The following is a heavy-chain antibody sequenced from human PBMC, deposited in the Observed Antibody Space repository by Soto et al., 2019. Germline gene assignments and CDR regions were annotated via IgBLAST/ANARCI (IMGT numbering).Heavy chain of an antibody. CDR1: GFTFSDHY. Sequence: EVHLVESGGGLVQPGGSLRLSCAASGFTFSDHYMDWVRQAPGKGLEWVGRVRNKANSYTTEYAASVKGRFTISRDDSKNSLYLRMNSLKTEDTALYYCCRTRGYSQGWDFDYWGQGTLVTVSS. CDR3: CRTRGYSQGWDFDY. J-gene: IGHJ4*02. D-gene: IGHD5-12*01. CDR2: VRNKANSYTT. V-gene: IGHV3-72*01.